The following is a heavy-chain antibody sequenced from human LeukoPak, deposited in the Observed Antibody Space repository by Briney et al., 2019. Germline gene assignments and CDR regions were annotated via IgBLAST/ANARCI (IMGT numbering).Heavy chain of an antibody. CDR3: AKDLAGSGSYSFDY. CDR1: GYTFTGYY. V-gene: IGHV1-2*02. J-gene: IGHJ4*02. D-gene: IGHD1-26*01. Sequence: ASVKVSCKASGYTFTGYYMHWVRQAPGQGLEWMGWINPDSGVTNYAQKFQGRVTMTRDTSISTAYMDLSRLRSDDTAVYYCAKDLAGSGSYSFDYWGQGTLVTVSS. CDR2: INPDSGVT.